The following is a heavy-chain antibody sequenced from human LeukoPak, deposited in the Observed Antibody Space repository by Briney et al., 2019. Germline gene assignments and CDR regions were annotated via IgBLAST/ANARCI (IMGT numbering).Heavy chain of an antibody. CDR3: ARARDGYNSGTFDI. V-gene: IGHV3-11*04. D-gene: IGHD5-24*01. CDR1: GFSFSDYY. CDR2: ISSSGSSI. Sequence: GGSLRLSCAASGFSFSDYYMTWIRQAPGKGLEWISYISSSGSSIYYADSVKGRFTISRDNAKNSLYLQMNSLRAEDTAVYYCARARDGYNSGTFDIWGQGTMVTVSS. J-gene: IGHJ3*02.